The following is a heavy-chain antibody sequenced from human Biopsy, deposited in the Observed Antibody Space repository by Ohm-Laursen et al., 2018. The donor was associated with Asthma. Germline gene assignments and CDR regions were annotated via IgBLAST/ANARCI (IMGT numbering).Heavy chain of an antibody. CDR1: GGTFSNFA. Sequence: GASVKVSCKAPGGTFSNFAISWVRQAPGQGLEWLGGIMTVFGTTTYAQKFQGRVTITADESTSTAYMEVTSLRSEDKAIYYCARCQVGYSSGWSLLLKKIYYSGMDVWGQGTAVTVSS. CDR2: IMTVFGTT. V-gene: IGHV1-69*13. J-gene: IGHJ6*02. CDR3: ARCQVGYSSGWSLLLKKIYYSGMDV. D-gene: IGHD6-19*01.